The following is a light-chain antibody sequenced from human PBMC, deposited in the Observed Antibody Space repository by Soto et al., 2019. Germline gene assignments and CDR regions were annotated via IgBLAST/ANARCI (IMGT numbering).Light chain of an antibody. J-gene: IGKJ1*01. V-gene: IGKV3-20*01. CDR3: LQYGSSRT. CDR2: GIS. CDR1: QSVSSSY. Sequence: EIVLTQSPVTLSLSPGERATLSCRASQSVSSSYLAWYQQKPGQAPRLLIYGISSRATGIPDRFSGSGSGTHFTLTISRLEPEDFAVYYCLQYGSSRTFGLGTKVDIK.